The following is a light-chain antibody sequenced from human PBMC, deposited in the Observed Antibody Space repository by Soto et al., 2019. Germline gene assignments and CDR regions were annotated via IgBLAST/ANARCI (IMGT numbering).Light chain of an antibody. Sequence: EIVLTQSPAILSLSPGERATLSCRASQSIGNFLAWYQQKPGQPPRLLIFDASNRAAGVPARFSGSGPGTDFTLTIRSLEPEDFAVYFCQQRSSWPPITFGQGTRLEIK. V-gene: IGKV3D-11*02. CDR2: DAS. CDR1: QSIGNF. CDR3: QQRSSWPPIT. J-gene: IGKJ5*01.